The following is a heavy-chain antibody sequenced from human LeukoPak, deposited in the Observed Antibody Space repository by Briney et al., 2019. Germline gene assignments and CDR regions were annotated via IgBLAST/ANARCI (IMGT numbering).Heavy chain of an antibody. CDR3: ARVHVDTAMALYYFDY. Sequence: TLETLSLTCTVSGGSISSGGYYWSWIRQPPGKGLEWIGYIYHSGSTYYNPSLKSRVTISIDRSKNQFSLKLSSVTAADTAVYYCARVHVDTAMALYYFDYWGQGTLVTVSS. CDR2: IYHSGST. J-gene: IGHJ4*02. CDR1: GGSISSGGYY. V-gene: IGHV4-30-2*01. D-gene: IGHD5-18*01.